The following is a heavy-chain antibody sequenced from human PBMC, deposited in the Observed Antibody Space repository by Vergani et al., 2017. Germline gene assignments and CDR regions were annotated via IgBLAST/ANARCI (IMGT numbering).Heavy chain of an antibody. Sequence: QLQLQESGPGLVKPSETLSLTCTVSGGSISSSSYYWGWIRQPPGKGLEWIGSIYYSGSTYYNPSLKSRVTISVDTSKNQFSLKLSSVTAADTAVYYCARKGLTKEYCSGGSCYDWFDPWGQGTLVTVSS. CDR3: ARKGLTKEYCSGGSCYDWFDP. V-gene: IGHV4-39*07. J-gene: IGHJ5*02. CDR1: GGSISSSSYY. D-gene: IGHD2-15*01. CDR2: IYYSGST.